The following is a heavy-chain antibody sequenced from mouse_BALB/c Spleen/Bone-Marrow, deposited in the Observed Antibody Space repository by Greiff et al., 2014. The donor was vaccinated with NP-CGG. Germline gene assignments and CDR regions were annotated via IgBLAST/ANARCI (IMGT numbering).Heavy chain of an antibody. J-gene: IGHJ2*01. CDR2: IRNKANGYTT. CDR3: ARDYSGYFDF. V-gene: IGHV7-3*02. D-gene: IGHD5-1*01. CDR1: GFTFTDYF. Sequence: EVQLQESGGGLVQPGGSLRLSCTTSGFTFTDYFMTWVRQPPGKALEWLGFIRNKANGYTTEYNPSVKGRFTISRDNSRGILYLQMNTLRAEDSAIYFCARDYSGYFDFWGQGTTLTVSS.